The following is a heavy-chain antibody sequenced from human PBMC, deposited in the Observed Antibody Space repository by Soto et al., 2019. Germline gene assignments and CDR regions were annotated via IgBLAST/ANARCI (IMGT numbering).Heavy chain of an antibody. J-gene: IGHJ4*02. CDR1: GFTFSTFA. D-gene: IGHD1-26*01. Sequence: GGSLRLSCAASGFTFSTFAMNWVRQAPGKGLEWVSGITGGSGFTFYADSVKGRFTISRDDSENTLFLQMSSLRAEDTAKYYCAKSGPTSYFDFWGQGTLVTVSS. V-gene: IGHV3-23*01. CDR2: ITGGSGFT. CDR3: AKSGPTSYFDF.